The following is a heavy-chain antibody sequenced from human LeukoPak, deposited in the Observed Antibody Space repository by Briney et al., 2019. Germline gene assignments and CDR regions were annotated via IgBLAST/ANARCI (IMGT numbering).Heavy chain of an antibody. J-gene: IGHJ4*02. Sequence: PSETLSLTCTVSGGSISSYYWSWIRQPPGKGLEWIGYIYYSGSTNYNPSLKSRVTISVDTSKNQFSLKLSSVTAADTAVYYCASYDFWSGYYYDYWGRGTLVTVSS. CDR3: ASYDFWSGYYYDY. V-gene: IGHV4-59*01. CDR1: GGSISSYY. D-gene: IGHD3-3*01. CDR2: IYYSGST.